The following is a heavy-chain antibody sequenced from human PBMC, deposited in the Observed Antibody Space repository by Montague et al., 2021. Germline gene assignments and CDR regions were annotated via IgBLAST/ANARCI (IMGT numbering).Heavy chain of an antibody. D-gene: IGHD6-13*01. J-gene: IGHJ3*02. V-gene: IGHV3-74*01. CDR1: GFSFSSYW. CDR3: ARNLASAAPGAFDI. CDR2: ITLDGSST. Sequence: SLRLSCAASGFSFSSYWMHWVRQAPGKGLLWVSRITLDGSSTTFADSVKGRFTTSRDNAKATLYLQMNSRRVEDTAVYYCARNLASAAPGAFDIWGQGTMVTVSS.